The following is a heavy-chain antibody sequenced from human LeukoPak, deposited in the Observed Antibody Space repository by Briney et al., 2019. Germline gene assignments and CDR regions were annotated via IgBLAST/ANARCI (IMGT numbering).Heavy chain of an antibody. Sequence: GGSLRLSCAASGFTFSTYRMHWVRQTPGKGLVWVSLINTDGSSTTYADSVRGRFTVSRDNAKNTLYLQMNSLRAEDTSVYYCARERAYNYFDYWGQGALVTVSS. D-gene: IGHD3-16*01. CDR3: ARERAYNYFDY. J-gene: IGHJ4*02. V-gene: IGHV3-74*01. CDR2: INTDGSST. CDR1: GFTFSTYR.